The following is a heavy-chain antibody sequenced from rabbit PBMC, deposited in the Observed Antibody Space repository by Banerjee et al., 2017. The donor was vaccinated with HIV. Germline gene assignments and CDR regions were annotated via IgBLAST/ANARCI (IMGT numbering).Heavy chain of an antibody. V-gene: IGHV1S45*01. CDR1: GFSFSNKYV. J-gene: IGHJ6*01. CDR2: ILDTT. D-gene: IGHD4-2*01. CDR3: AREVVGSKNL. Sequence: QEQLEESGGDLVKPEGSLTLTCTASGFSFSNKYVMCWVRQAPGKGLEWIACILDTTYYASWAKGRFTISKTSSTTVTLQMTSLTAADTATYFCAREVVGSKNLWGPGTLVTVS.